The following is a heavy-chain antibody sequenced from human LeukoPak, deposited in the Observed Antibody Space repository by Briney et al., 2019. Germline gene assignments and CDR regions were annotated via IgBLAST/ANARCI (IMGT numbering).Heavy chain of an antibody. CDR2: IYHSGST. Sequence: PSETLSLTCTVSGYSISSGYYWGWIRQPPGKGLEWIGSIYHSGSTYYNPSLKSRVTISVDTSKNQFSLKLSSVTPEDTAVYYCGREIVYSSGWYALAYWGQGTLVTVSP. D-gene: IGHD6-13*01. V-gene: IGHV4-38-2*02. CDR1: GYSISSGYY. J-gene: IGHJ4*02. CDR3: GREIVYSSGWYALAY.